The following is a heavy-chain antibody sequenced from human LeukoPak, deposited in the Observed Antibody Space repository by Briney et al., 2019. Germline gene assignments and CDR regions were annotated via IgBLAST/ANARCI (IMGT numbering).Heavy chain of an antibody. CDR2: IIPIFGTA. D-gene: IGHD3-10*01. V-gene: IGHV1-69*01. CDR3: ARGGATMVRGVIRDWFDP. Sequence: SVKVSCKASGGTFISYAISWVRQAPGQGLEWMGGIIPIFGTANYAQKFQGRVTITADESTSTAYMELSSLRSEDTAVYYCARGGATMVRGVIRDWFDPWGQGTLVTVSS. J-gene: IGHJ5*02. CDR1: GGTFISYA.